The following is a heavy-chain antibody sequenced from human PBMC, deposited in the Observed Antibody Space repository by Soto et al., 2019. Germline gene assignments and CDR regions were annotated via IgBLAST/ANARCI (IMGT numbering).Heavy chain of an antibody. J-gene: IGHJ5*02. CDR1: GGSISSSSYY. V-gene: IGHV4-39*01. Sequence: SEALSLTCTVSGGSISSSSYYWGWIRQPPGKGLEWIGSIYYSGSTYYNPSLKSRVTISVDTSKNQFSLKLSSVTAADTAVYYCASLNIVVVVAAPTGSFDPWGKGTLVTVSS. CDR2: IYYSGST. CDR3: ASLNIVVVVAAPTGSFDP. D-gene: IGHD2-15*01.